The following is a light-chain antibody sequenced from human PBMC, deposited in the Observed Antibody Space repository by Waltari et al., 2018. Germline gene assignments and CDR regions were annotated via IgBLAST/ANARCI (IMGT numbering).Light chain of an antibody. CDR3: QQYNNWPPS. V-gene: IGKV3-15*01. CDR1: QDINTN. CDR2: GAS. J-gene: IGKJ2*03. Sequence: VMTQSPVTLSVSPGERATLFCRASQDINTNLAWYQQKPGQAPRLLIFGASTTATGFPARFSGSGSGTYYTLTISSLQSEDFAVYYCQQYNNWPPSFGQGTNLEI.